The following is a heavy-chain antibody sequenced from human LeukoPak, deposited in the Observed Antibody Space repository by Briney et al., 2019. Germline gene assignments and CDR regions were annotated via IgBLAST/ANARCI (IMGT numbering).Heavy chain of an antibody. CDR3: AGGSLVTTKYYYYYMDV. CDR1: GYTFTGYY. V-gene: IGHV1-2*02. Sequence: ASVKVSCXASGYTFTGYYMHWVRQAPGQGLEWMAWINPNSGGTNYAQKFQGRVTMTRDTSISTAYMELSRLRSDDTAVYYCAGGSLVTTKYYYYYMDVWGKGSTVTVSS. D-gene: IGHD4-17*01. J-gene: IGHJ6*03. CDR2: INPNSGGT.